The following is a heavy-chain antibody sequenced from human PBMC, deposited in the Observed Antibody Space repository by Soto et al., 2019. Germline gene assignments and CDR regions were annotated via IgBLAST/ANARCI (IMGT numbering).Heavy chain of an antibody. V-gene: IGHV3-74*01. CDR3: ARGIFGSGTANDY. J-gene: IGHJ4*02. D-gene: IGHD3-10*01. CDR2: INGDGSGT. CDR1: GFTFSGSW. Sequence: EVQLVESGGGLVQPGGSLRLSCAASGFTFSGSWMHWVSQAPGKGLVWVSRINGDGSGTSYADFVKGRFTISRDDAKNTLFLQMNGLRAEDTAVYYCARGIFGSGTANDYWGQGTLVTVSS.